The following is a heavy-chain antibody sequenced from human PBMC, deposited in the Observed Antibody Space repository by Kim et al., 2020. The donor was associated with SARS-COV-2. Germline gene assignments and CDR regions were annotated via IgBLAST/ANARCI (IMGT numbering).Heavy chain of an antibody. D-gene: IGHD7-27*01. J-gene: IGHJ6*02. CDR3: ARDKDATLLTGDSSCYYYGMDV. CDR2: IKQDGSEK. CDR1: GFTFSSYW. Sequence: GGSLRLSCAASGFTFSSYWMSWVRQAPGKGLEWVANIKQDGSEKYYVDSVKGRFTISRDNAKNSLYLQMNSLRAEDTAVYYCARDKDATLLTGDSSCYYYGMDVWGQGTTVTVSS. V-gene: IGHV3-7*03.